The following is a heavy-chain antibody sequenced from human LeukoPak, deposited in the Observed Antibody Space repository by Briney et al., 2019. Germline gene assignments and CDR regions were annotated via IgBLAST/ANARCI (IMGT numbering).Heavy chain of an antibody. CDR1: GYTFSDYY. V-gene: IGHV1-2*02. Sequence: ASETVSCKASGYTFSDYYLHWVRQAPGQGLEWMGWINPNSGDTHYAQMFQGRVTLTRDTSINTAHMEVRRLRSDDTAVYYCVKSAQYSSAWFTGCFDYWGQGAQVTVSS. J-gene: IGHJ4*02. D-gene: IGHD4-11*01. CDR3: VKSAQYSSAWFTGCFDY. CDR2: INPNSGDT.